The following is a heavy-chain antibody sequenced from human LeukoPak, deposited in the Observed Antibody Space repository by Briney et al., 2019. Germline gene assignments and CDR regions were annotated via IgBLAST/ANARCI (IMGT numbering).Heavy chain of an antibody. CDR2: IGAYNGNT. J-gene: IGHJ6*03. Sequence: ASVKVSCKASGYTFTSYGISWVRQAPGQGLEWMGWIGAYNGNTNYAQKLQGRVTMTTDTSTSTAYMELRSLRSDDTAVYYCARCPSNIAAAGDYYYYMDVWGKGTTVTISS. D-gene: IGHD6-13*01. CDR1: GYTFTSYG. CDR3: ARCPSNIAAAGDYYYYMDV. V-gene: IGHV1-18*01.